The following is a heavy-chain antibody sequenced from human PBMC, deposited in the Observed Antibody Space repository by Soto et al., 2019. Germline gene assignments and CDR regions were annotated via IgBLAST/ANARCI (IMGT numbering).Heavy chain of an antibody. CDR2: IWHDGGNK. D-gene: IGHD3-16*01. V-gene: IGHV3-33*01. J-gene: IGHJ4*02. Sequence: QVQLVESGGGVVQPGRSLRLSCEASGFTFSSYGMHWVRQAPGKGLEWVAFIWHDGGNKFYAESVKGRFTISRDNSKNTLYLQMTSLSAEDKAMYYCARDGDVNTGFGKDYWGQGTLVTVSS. CDR1: GFTFSSYG. CDR3: ARDGDVNTGFGKDY.